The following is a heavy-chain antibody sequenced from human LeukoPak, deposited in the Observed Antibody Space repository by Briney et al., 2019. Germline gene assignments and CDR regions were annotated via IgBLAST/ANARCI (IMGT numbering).Heavy chain of an antibody. CDR2: ISSSSSYI. CDR1: GFTFSSYS. J-gene: IGHJ4*02. Sequence: GGSLRLSCAASGFTFSSYSMNWVRQAPGKGLEWVSSISSSSSYIYYADSVKGRFTISRDNAKNSLYLQMNSLRAEDTAVYYCASLRGSSGWYEDYWGQGTLVTVSS. D-gene: IGHD6-19*01. CDR3: ASLRGSSGWYEDY. V-gene: IGHV3-21*01.